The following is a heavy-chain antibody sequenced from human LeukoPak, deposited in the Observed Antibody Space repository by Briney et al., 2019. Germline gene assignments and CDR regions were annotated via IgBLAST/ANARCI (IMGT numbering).Heavy chain of an antibody. J-gene: IGHJ4*02. CDR2: IGRIETPM. D-gene: IGHD6-13*01. CDR3: ARMKGAAAATFEF. Sequence: PGGSLRLSCTASGFTFSDYYMSWIRQAPGKGLEWVSDIGRIETPMNYAVPVKGRFTISRDNAKNSLYLDMTSLRGEDTAVYYCARMKGAAAATFEFWGQGSLVTVSS. CDR1: GFTFSDYY. V-gene: IGHV3-11*01.